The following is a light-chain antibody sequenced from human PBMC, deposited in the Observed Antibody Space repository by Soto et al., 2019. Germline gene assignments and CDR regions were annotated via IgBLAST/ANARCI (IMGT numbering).Light chain of an antibody. CDR2: GAS. V-gene: IGKV1-12*01. CDR3: QEATRIPIT. J-gene: IGKJ5*01. Sequence: DIQMTQSPSSVSASIGDTVTITCRASQDISSWLAWYHQKPGKAPYLLIYGASILQSGVPSRFSGSGSGTYFTLTISSLQPEDFGTYYCQEATRIPITFGQGTRLEIK. CDR1: QDISSW.